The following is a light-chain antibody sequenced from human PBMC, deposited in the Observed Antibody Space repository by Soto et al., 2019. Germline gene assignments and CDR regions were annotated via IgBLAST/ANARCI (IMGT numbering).Light chain of an antibody. V-gene: IGKV3-20*01. CDR1: QSVSNSF. Sequence: ENVLTQSPGTLSLSPGERATLSCRASQSVSNSFLAWYQQKPGQAPRLLIYAASNRATDIPDRFSGSGSGTDFTLTISRLEPEDFAVYYCHQYGSSPSTFGRGTKVEIK. CDR3: HQYGSSPST. J-gene: IGKJ4*01. CDR2: AAS.